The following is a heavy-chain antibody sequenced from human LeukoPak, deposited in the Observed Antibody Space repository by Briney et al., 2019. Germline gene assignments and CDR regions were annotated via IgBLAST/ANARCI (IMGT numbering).Heavy chain of an antibody. J-gene: IGHJ6*03. CDR2: IYTSGST. CDR3: ARLPRVDYYYYYMDV. CDR1: GGSISSYY. D-gene: IGHD2-15*01. Sequence: PSETLSPTCTVSGGSISSYYWSWIRQPPGKGLEWIGYIYTSGSTKYNPSLKSRVTISVDTSKNQFSLKLSSVTAADTAVYYCARLPRVDYYYYYMDVWGKGTTVTVSS. V-gene: IGHV4-4*09.